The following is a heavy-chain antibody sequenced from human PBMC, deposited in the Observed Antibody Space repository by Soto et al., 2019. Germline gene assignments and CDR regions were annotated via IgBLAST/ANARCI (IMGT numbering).Heavy chain of an antibody. D-gene: IGHD1-1*01. J-gene: IGHJ5*02. V-gene: IGHV1-69*06. CDR1: GGTFSSYA. CDR3: ARVQNNWNDVRAFWFDP. CDR2: IIPIFGTA. Sequence: QVQLVQSGAEVKKPGSSVKVSCKASGGTFSSYAISWVRQAPGQGLEWMGGIIPIFGTANYAQKFQGRGTITADKSTSTADMELSSLRSEDTAVYYCARVQNNWNDVRAFWFDPWGQGTLVTVSS.